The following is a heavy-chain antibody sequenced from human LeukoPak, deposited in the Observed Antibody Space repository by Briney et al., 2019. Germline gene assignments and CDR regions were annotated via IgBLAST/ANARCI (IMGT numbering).Heavy chain of an antibody. CDR2: ISSGTSTI. CDR1: GFTFSSYG. Sequence: GGSLRLSCAASGFTFSSYGMNWVRQAPGKGLEWVSYISSGTSTIYYADSVRGRFTISRDNAKNSLYLQMNSLRVEDTAVYHCARERFSAYSYYYGMDVWGQGTTVTVS. J-gene: IGHJ6*02. CDR3: ARERFSAYSYYYGMDV. D-gene: IGHD3-3*01. V-gene: IGHV3-48*01.